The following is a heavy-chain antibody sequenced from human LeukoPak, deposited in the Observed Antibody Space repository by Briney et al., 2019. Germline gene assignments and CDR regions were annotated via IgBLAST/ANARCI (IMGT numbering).Heavy chain of an antibody. D-gene: IGHD6-13*01. CDR2: INPQSGGT. CDR1: GYTLTSYY. CDR3: ARGSYWYDS. J-gene: IGHJ5*01. V-gene: IGHV1-2*02. Sequence: ASVKVSCEASGYTLTSYYMHWLRQAPGQGPEWMGWINPQSGGTIYAQKFQGRVTMTRETSISTAYMELSRLKSDDTAVFYCARGSYWYDSWGQGTLVAVSS.